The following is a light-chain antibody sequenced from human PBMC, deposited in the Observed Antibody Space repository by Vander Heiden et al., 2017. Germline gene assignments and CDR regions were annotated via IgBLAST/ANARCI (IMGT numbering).Light chain of an antibody. V-gene: IGLV1-44*01. CDR3: SAWEDSLNVI. Sequence: QSVLAQPPPASGTLGQRVTIPCSGSSSNIGSNPVNWYQQVPGTAPKLLIYSTNQRPSGVPARFSGSKFGTSASLAISGLQSEDEADYYCSAWEDSLNVIFGGGTKLTVL. J-gene: IGLJ2*01. CDR2: STN. CDR1: SSNIGSNP.